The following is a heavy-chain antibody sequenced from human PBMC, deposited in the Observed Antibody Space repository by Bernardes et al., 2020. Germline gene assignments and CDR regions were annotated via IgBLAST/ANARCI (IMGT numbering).Heavy chain of an antibody. Sequence: GGSLRLSCAASGFTFGDYYMTWIRQAPGKGLEWVSSISFSSTSIYYSDSVKGRFTISRDNAKKSLSLEMNSLRTEDTAVYYCVRLNAYIGGSAIMDVWGKGTTVTVS. CDR3: VRLNAYIGGSAIMDV. D-gene: IGHD5-12*01. CDR2: ISFSSTSI. CDR1: GFTFGDYY. V-gene: IGHV3-11*01. J-gene: IGHJ6*03.